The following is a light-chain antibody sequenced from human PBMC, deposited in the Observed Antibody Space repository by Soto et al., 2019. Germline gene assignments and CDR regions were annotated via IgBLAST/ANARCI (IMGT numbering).Light chain of an antibody. CDR3: QQYGSSGT. V-gene: IGKV3-20*01. Sequence: EMMLTQSPGTLSLSPGERATLSCRASQTVRNNYLAWYQQKPGQAPRLLIYGASNRVTGIPDRFSGSGSGTDFTLTISRLEPEDFAVYYCQQYGSSGTFGQGTKVDIK. J-gene: IGKJ1*01. CDR2: GAS. CDR1: QTVRNNY.